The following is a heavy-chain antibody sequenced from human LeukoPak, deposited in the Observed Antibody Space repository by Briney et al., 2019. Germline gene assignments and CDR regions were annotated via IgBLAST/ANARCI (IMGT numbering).Heavy chain of an antibody. V-gene: IGHV3-33*01. Sequence: GGSLRLSCAASGFTFNTYGMHWVRQAPGKGLERVATTWYDGSNENYADSVKGRFTISRDNSKKTLYLQMNSLRAEDTAVHYCARDRENVPYYYYGIDVWGQGTTVTVSS. D-gene: IGHD3-10*01. J-gene: IGHJ6*02. CDR3: ARDRENVPYYYYGIDV. CDR1: GFTFNTYG. CDR2: TWYDGSNE.